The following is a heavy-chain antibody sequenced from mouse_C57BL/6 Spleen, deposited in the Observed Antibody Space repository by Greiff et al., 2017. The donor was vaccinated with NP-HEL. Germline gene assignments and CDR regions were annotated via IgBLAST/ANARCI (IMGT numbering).Heavy chain of an antibody. V-gene: IGHV1-69*01. D-gene: IGHD3-1*01. CDR1: GYTFTSYW. CDR2: IDPSDSYT. J-gene: IGHJ3*01. CDR3: ARVGLAFAY. Sequence: VQLQQPGAELVMPGASVKLSCKASGYTFTSYWMHWVKQRPGQGLEWIGEIDPSDSYTNYNQKFKGKSTLTVDKSSSTAYMQLSSLTSEDSAVYYCARVGLAFAYWGQGTLVTVSA.